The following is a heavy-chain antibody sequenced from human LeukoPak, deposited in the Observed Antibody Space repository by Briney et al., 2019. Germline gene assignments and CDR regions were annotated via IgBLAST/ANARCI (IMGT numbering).Heavy chain of an antibody. CDR2: IYYSGST. V-gene: IGHV4-39*07. D-gene: IGHD3-10*01. CDR3: ARAGVRGVIGYYYYGMDV. J-gene: IGHJ6*02. Sequence: SETLSLTCTVSGGSISGGTYFWGWIRQSPGKGLEWIGSIYYSGSTYYNPSLKSRVTISVDTSKNQFSLKLSSVTAADTAVYYCARAGVRGVIGYYYYGMDVWGQGTTVTVSS. CDR1: GGSISGGTYF.